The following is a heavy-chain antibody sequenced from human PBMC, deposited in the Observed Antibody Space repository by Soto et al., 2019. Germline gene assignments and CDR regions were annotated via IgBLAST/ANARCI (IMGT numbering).Heavy chain of an antibody. D-gene: IGHD1-26*01. Sequence: EVQLVESGGGLVQPGGSLRLSCAASGFTLSDHYMDWVRQAPGKGLEWVGRTKNNANRYTTEYAASVKGRFTISRDDSENSVYLQMNSLKTEHTAVYYCVRWDSWRPDYWGQGTLVTVSS. CDR2: TKNNANRYTT. J-gene: IGHJ4*02. CDR1: GFTLSDHY. CDR3: VRWDSWRPDY. V-gene: IGHV3-72*01.